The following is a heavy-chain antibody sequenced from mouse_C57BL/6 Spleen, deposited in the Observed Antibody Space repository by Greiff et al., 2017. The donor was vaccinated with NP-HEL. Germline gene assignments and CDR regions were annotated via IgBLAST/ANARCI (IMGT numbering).Heavy chain of an antibody. J-gene: IGHJ1*03. V-gene: IGHV2-9*01. CDR1: GFSLNSYG. CDR2: IWGGGST. CDR3: AKHLGYYGSEGYFDV. Sequence: VKLQESGPGLVAPSQSLSITCTVSGFSLNSYGVDWVRQPPGKGLEWLGVIWGGGSTNYNSALMSRLSISKDNSKSQVFLKMNSLQTDVTAMYYCAKHLGYYGSEGYFDVWGTGTTLTVSS. D-gene: IGHD1-1*01.